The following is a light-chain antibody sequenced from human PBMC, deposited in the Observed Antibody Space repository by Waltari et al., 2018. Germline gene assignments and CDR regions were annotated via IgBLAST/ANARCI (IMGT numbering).Light chain of an antibody. J-gene: IGKJ4*01. Sequence: ELVLTQYPSTLSLSPGERATLSCRASQSVSSYLAWYQQKSGQTPRLLIYDASNRATDIPARFSGSGSGTDFTLTISSLEPEDFAIYYCQQRGSWPLTFGGGTKLEI. CDR1: QSVSSY. CDR3: QQRGSWPLT. V-gene: IGKV3-11*01. CDR2: DAS.